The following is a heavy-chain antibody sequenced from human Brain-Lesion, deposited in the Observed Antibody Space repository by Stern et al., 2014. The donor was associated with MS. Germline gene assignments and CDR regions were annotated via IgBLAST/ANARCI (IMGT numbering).Heavy chain of an antibody. J-gene: IGHJ4*02. CDR2: IWPGDSDP. D-gene: IGHD6-6*01. V-gene: IGHV5-51*01. CDR3: ARRGDSSSSGFDY. CDR1: GYRFTSNW. Sequence: EVQLVESCVEVKKPGESLKISCKGSGYRFTSNWIGWVRQMPGKGLEWMGIIWPGDSDPRYSPSFQGQVTISADKSISTAYLQWSSLQASDTAMYYCARRGDSSSSGFDYWGQGTLVIVSS.